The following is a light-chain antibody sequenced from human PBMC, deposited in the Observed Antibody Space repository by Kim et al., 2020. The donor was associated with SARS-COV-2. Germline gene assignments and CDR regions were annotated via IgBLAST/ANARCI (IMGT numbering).Light chain of an antibody. CDR2: GAS. J-gene: IGKJ2*01. Sequence: SVSPGERATLSCRASQSVSSSLAWYQQKPGQAPRLLIYGASTRATVIPARFSGSGSGTEFTLTISSLQSEDFAVYYCQQYNNWPDTFGQGTKLEI. V-gene: IGKV3-15*01. CDR1: QSVSSS. CDR3: QQYNNWPDT.